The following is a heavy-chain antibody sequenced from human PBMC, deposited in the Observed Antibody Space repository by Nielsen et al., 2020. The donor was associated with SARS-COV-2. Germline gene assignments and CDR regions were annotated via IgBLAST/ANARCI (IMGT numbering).Heavy chain of an antibody. D-gene: IGHD2-15*01. CDR1: GFIFSNHA. CDR2: ISHDSGTT. J-gene: IGHJ4*02. CDR3: AKGPMRYCSRGSCYVET. V-gene: IGHV3-23*01. Sequence: GESLKISCVASGFIFSNHAMNWVRQAPGKGLEWVSSISHDSGTTYSVKGRFTISRDNSKNTLFLQMNSLTVEDTAVYYCAKGPMRYCSRGSCYVETWGQGTLVTVSA.